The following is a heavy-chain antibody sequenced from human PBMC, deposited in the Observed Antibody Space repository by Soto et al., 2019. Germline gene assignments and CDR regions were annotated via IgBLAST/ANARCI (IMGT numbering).Heavy chain of an antibody. CDR1: GDSVSSDSAA. CDR2: TYYRSKWYN. CDR3: ARKGIAAVES. V-gene: IGHV6-1*01. J-gene: IGHJ1*01. Sequence: PSQTLSLTCAISGDSVSSDSAAWTWIRQSPSRGLEWLGRTYYRSKWYNDYAPSVKSRITIKPDTSKNQFSLQLNSVTPEDTAVYYCARKGIAAVESWGQGTLVTVSS. D-gene: IGHD6-13*01.